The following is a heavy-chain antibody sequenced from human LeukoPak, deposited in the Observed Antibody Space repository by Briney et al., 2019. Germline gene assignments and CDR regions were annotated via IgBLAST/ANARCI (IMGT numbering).Heavy chain of an antibody. CDR2: ISSSSSTI. V-gene: IGHV3-48*04. Sequence: GGSLRLSCAASGFTFSSYSMNWVRQAPGKGLEWVSYISSSSSTIYYADSVKGRFTISRDNAKNSLYLQMNSLRAEDTAVYYCARDTSIAVAATNCWGEATLVTV. CDR3: ARDTSIAVAATNC. CDR1: GFTFSSYS. J-gene: IGHJ4*02. D-gene: IGHD6-19*01.